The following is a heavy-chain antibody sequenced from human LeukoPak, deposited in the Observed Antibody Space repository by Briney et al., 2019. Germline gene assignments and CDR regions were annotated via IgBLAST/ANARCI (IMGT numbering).Heavy chain of an antibody. D-gene: IGHD3-16*01. CDR3: AKNWGSLDY. J-gene: IGHJ4*02. CDR1: GFTFSSYD. CDR2: ISYDGSNK. V-gene: IGHV3-30*18. Sequence: PGGSLRLSCAPSGFTFSSYDMHWVRQAPGKGLEWVAVISYDGSNKNYADSVKGRFTISRDNSKNTLYLQMNSLRAEDTTVYFCAKNWGSLDYWGQGTLVTVSS.